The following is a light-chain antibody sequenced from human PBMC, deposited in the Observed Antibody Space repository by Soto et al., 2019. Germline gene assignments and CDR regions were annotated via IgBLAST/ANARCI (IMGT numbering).Light chain of an antibody. CDR2: LGS. Sequence: DIVMTQSPLSLPVTPGEPASISCRSSQGLLHSNGYNYLDWYLQKPGQSPQLLIYLGSNRASGVPDRFSGSGSGTDFTLKISRVEAEDVGVYYCMQALQTPAFGPGTEVDIK. J-gene: IGKJ3*01. CDR3: MQALQTPA. CDR1: QGLLHSNGYNY. V-gene: IGKV2-28*01.